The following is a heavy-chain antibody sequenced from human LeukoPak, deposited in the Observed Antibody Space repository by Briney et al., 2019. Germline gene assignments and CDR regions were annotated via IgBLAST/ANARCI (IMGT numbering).Heavy chain of an antibody. J-gene: IGHJ2*01. CDR2: INLNSDKI. D-gene: IGHD3-3*01. V-gene: IGHV3-9*01. CDR1: GLVFDDYA. Sequence: YLRLSCAASGLVFDDYAMHSGRQAPGKGLEWVSGINLNSDKIVFADSVKGRFNISRDNAKKYLYLQMNSLRVDDTAFYYCVKVESISIFGVAPRYFDLWGRGTLVTVSS. CDR3: VKVESISIFGVAPRYFDL.